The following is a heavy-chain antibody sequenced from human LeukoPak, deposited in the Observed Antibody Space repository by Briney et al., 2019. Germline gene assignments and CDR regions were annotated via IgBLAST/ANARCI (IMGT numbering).Heavy chain of an antibody. Sequence: GRSLRLSCAASGFTFSSYAMHWVRQAPGKGLEWVAVISYDGSNKYYADSVKGRFTISRDNSKHTLYLQMNSLRAEDTAVYYCARDVSPFMVRGVYNWFDPWGQGTLVTVSS. CDR3: ARDVSPFMVRGVYNWFDP. CDR2: ISYDGSNK. V-gene: IGHV3-30*04. CDR1: GFTFSSYA. J-gene: IGHJ5*02. D-gene: IGHD3-10*01.